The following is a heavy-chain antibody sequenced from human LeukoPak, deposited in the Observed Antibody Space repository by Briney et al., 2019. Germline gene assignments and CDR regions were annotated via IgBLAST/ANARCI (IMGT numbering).Heavy chain of an antibody. CDR3: AKRVGVAGTTPGKAYDY. J-gene: IGHJ4*02. Sequence: PGGSLRLSCAASGFTFSNYGMHWVRQAPGKGLEWVSGISGSGGSTYYADSVKGRFTISRDNSKNTLNLQMNSLRAEDTAVFYCAKRVGVAGTTPGKAYDYWGQGTLATVSS. CDR2: ISGSGGST. V-gene: IGHV3-23*01. D-gene: IGHD2-15*01. CDR1: GFTFSNYG.